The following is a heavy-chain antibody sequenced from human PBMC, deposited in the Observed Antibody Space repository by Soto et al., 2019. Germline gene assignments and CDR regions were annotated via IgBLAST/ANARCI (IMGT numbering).Heavy chain of an antibody. D-gene: IGHD1-1*01. CDR1: GYSFINYG. CDR2: TNVYDGST. V-gene: IGHV1-18*01. CDR3: ATGSDRYNSNAPWDY. J-gene: IGHJ4*02. Sequence: QVHLVQSGGEVRKPGASVKVSCKASGYSFINYGITWMRQAPGQGLEWMGWTNVYDGSTNYAQSLQGRVTMTTDTSTTTAYLELSALTSEDTAVYYCATGSDRYNSNAPWDYWGQGTLVTVSS.